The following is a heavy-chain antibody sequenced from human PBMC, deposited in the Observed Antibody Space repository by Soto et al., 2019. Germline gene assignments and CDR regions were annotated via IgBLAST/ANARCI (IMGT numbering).Heavy chain of an antibody. CDR1: GLTFRNYD. CDR3: MTGNLQLP. CDR2: IYYDGFDK. D-gene: IGHD1-7*01. V-gene: IGHV3-33*01. J-gene: IGHJ4*02. Sequence: GGSLRLSCVASGLTFRNYDMHWVRQAPGKGLEWVASIYYDGFDKYYADSVKGRFTISRDNSRSTLYLQMQSLRAEDTAVYYCMTGNLQLPWGQGTLVTVSS.